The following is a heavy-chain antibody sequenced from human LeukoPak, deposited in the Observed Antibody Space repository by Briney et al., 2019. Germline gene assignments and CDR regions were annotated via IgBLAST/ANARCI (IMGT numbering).Heavy chain of an antibody. CDR1: GFTFSAYW. CDR3: ARVGKNGWDFDH. J-gene: IGHJ4*02. V-gene: IGHV3-7*01. D-gene: IGHD6-19*01. Sequence: PGESLRLSCAASGFTFSAYWMTWVRQAPGKGLEWVANINEGGNVKFYVDSVKGRFTISRDNTKISLHLQMYSLRAEDTAVYYCARVGKNGWDFDHWGQGTLVTVSS. CDR2: INEGGNVK.